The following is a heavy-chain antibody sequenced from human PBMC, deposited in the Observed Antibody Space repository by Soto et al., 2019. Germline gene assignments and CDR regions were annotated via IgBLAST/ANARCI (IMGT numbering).Heavy chain of an antibody. V-gene: IGHV1-18*01. CDR3: ARDLCSGGSCYGDNWFDP. CDR2: ISAYNGNT. D-gene: IGHD2-15*01. Sequence: VASVKVSCKASGYTFTSYGISWVRQAPGQGLEWMGWISAYNGNTNYAQKLQSRVTMTTDTSTSTAYMELRSLRSDDTAVYYCARDLCSGGSCYGDNWFDPWGQGTLVTVSS. CDR1: GYTFTSYG. J-gene: IGHJ5*02.